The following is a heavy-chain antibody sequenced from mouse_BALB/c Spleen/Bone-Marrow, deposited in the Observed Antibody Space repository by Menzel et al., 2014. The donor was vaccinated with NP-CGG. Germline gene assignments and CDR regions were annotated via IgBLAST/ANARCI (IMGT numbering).Heavy chain of an antibody. CDR3: TRSPITTVVAETMDY. CDR1: GYTFTSYW. D-gene: IGHD1-1*01. Sequence: LQQSGSELVRPGASVKLSCKASGYTFTSYWMHWVKQRPGQGLEWIGNIYPGSGSTNYDEEFKNKATLTVDTSSSTASXXLXXXTSEDSAVYYCTRSPITTVVAETMDYWGQGTSVTVSS. CDR2: IYPGSGST. J-gene: IGHJ4*01. V-gene: IGHV1S22*01.